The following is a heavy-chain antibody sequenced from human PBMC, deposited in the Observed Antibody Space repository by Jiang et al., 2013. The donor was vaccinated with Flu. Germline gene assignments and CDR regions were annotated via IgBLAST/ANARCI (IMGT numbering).Heavy chain of an antibody. D-gene: IGHD3-3*01. CDR3: ARVHDWSGYYLNWFDP. J-gene: IGHJ5*02. Sequence: GLVKPSETLSLTCSVSGASITTSYWSWIRQPPGKGLEWIGYIHNSGSTDYNPSLKSRVTISVDPSKNQFSLKLTSVTAADTAVYYCARVHDWSGYYLNWFDPWGQGTLVTVSS. V-gene: IGHV4-59*01. CDR2: IHNSGST. CDR1: GASITTSY.